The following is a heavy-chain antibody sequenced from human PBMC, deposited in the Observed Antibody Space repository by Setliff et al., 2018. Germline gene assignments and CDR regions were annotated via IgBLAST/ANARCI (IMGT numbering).Heavy chain of an antibody. D-gene: IGHD3-3*01. Sequence: GGSLRLSCAASGFTFADYGMNWVRQAPGKGLEWVSGVEWNGGGTRYADSVKGRFIISRDNAKNSLYLQMSSLRTDDTALYYCATAVTIFGVVTPIYFYYMDVWGKGTTVTVSS. CDR1: GFTFADYG. V-gene: IGHV3-20*04. CDR3: ATAVTIFGVVTPIYFYYMDV. J-gene: IGHJ6*03. CDR2: VEWNGGGT.